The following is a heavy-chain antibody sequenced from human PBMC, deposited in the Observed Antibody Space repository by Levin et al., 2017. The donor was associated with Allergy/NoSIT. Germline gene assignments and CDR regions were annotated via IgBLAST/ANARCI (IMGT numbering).Heavy chain of an antibody. V-gene: IGHV1-69*01. CDR3: AREGPGIAVAGTSYYYYYGMDV. Sequence: KISCKASGGTFSSYAISWVRQAPGQGLEWMGGIIPIFGTANYAQKFQGRVTITADESTSTAYMELSSLRSEDTAVYYCAREGPGIAVAGTSYYYYYGMDVWGQGTTVTVSS. J-gene: IGHJ6*02. D-gene: IGHD6-19*01. CDR1: GGTFSSYA. CDR2: IIPIFGTA.